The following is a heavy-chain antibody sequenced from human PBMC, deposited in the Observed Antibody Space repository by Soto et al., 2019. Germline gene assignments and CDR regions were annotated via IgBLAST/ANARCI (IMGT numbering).Heavy chain of an antibody. V-gene: IGHV4-4*02. CDR3: ARHNYGSGSTYFDY. Sequence: PSETLSLTCAVSGGSISSSNWWSWVRQPPGKGLEWIGYIYYSGSTNYNPSLKSRVTISVDTSKNQFSLKLNSMTAADTAVYYCARHNYGSGSTYFDYWGQGTLVTVSS. J-gene: IGHJ4*02. D-gene: IGHD3-10*01. CDR2: IYYSGST. CDR1: GGSISSSNW.